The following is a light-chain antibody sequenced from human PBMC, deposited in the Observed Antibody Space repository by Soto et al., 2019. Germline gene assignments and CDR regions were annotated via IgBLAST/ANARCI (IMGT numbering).Light chain of an antibody. CDR2: ENN. V-gene: IGLV1-51*02. J-gene: IGLJ2*01. CDR1: SSNIGNNY. CDR3: GTWDSSLSAEV. Sequence: QTMVTQRPSVSAAPGQKVTISCSGSSSNIGNNYVSWYQQLPGTAPKLLIYENNKRPPGIPDRFSGSKSGTSATLGITGLQTGDEADYYCGTWDSSLSAEVFGGGTKLTVL.